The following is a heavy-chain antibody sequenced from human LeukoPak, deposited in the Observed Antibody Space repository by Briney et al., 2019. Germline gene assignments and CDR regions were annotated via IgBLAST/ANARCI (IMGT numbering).Heavy chain of an antibody. V-gene: IGHV4-34*01. Sequence: SETLSLTCAVYGGSFSGYYWSWLRQPPGKGLEWIGEINHSGSTNYNPSLTSRVTISVDTSKNQLSLKLSSVTAADTAVYYCAREAPSWVAAAGTFDYWGQGTLVTVSS. D-gene: IGHD6-13*01. J-gene: IGHJ4*02. CDR3: AREAPSWVAAAGTFDY. CDR2: INHSGST. CDR1: GGSFSGYY.